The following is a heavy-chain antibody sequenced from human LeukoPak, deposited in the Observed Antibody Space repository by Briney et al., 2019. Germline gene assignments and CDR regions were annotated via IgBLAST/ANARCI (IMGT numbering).Heavy chain of an antibody. CDR1: GFTFSSYG. CDR2: SSSGSTI. V-gene: IGHV3-48*04. CDR3: AREDSSGLDY. J-gene: IGHJ4*02. D-gene: IGHD6-19*01. Sequence: GGSLRLSCAASGFTFSSYGMSWVRQAPGKGLEWVSSSSGSTIYYADSVKGRFTISRDNAKNSLYLQMNSLRAEDTAIYYCAREDSSGLDYWGQGALVTVSS.